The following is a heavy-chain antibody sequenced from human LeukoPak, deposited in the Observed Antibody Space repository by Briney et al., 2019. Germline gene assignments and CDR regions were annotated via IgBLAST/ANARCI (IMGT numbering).Heavy chain of an antibody. CDR3: ARAGYCSSTSCYRDYYYYYGMDV. D-gene: IGHD2-2*02. Sequence: GGSLRLSCAASGFTFSSYAMHWVRQAPGKGLEWVAVISYDGSNKYYADSVKGRFTISRDNSKNTLYLQMNRLRAEDTAVYYCARAGYCSSTSCYRDYYYYYGMDVWGQGTTVTVSS. CDR1: GFTFSSYA. V-gene: IGHV3-30*04. CDR2: ISYDGSNK. J-gene: IGHJ6*02.